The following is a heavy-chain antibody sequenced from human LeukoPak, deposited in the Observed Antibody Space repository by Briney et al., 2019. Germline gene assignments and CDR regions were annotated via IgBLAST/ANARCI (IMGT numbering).Heavy chain of an antibody. CDR3: ARHSSGSNWFDP. CDR2: IDHSGST. J-gene: IGHJ5*02. Sequence: PSETLSLTCTVSAYSISSGYCWGWIGQPPGKRLEWIGSIDHSGSTYYNPSLKSRVTTSVDTSKNQFSLKLSSVTAADTAVYYCARHSSGSNWFDPWGQGTLVTVSS. V-gene: IGHV4-38-2*02. D-gene: IGHD6-19*01. CDR1: AYSISSGYC.